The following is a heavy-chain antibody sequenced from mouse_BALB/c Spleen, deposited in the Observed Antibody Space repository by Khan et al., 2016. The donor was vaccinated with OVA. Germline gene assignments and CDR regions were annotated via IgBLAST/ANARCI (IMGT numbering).Heavy chain of an antibody. Sequence: EVQLQESGTVLARPGASVKMSCKASGYSFTNYWMHWVKQRPGQVLEWIGTIYPGNSDTRYNQKFKDKAKLTAVTSASTVYMDLSSLTSEDSAVYYCARSYDSFYFDYWGQGSTLTVSS. CDR2: IYPGNSDT. V-gene: IGHV1-5*01. D-gene: IGHD2-4*01. CDR3: ARSYDSFYFDY. J-gene: IGHJ2*01. CDR1: GYSFTNYW.